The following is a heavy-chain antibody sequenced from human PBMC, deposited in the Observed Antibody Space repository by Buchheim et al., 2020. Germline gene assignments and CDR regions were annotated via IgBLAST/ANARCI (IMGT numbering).Heavy chain of an antibody. CDR1: GGSISSYY. D-gene: IGHD3-22*01. Sequence: QVQLQESGPGLVKPSETLSLTCTVSGGSISSYYWSWIRQPPGKGLEWIGYIYYSGSTNYNPSLTSRVTISVETSKNQFSLKLSSVTAADTAVYYCARDTDYDHRSYYGMDVWGQGTT. J-gene: IGHJ6*02. CDR2: IYYSGST. V-gene: IGHV4-59*01. CDR3: ARDTDYDHRSYYGMDV.